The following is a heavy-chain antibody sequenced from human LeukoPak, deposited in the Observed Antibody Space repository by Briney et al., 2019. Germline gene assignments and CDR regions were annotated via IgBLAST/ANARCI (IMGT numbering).Heavy chain of an antibody. D-gene: IGHD3-22*01. J-gene: IGHJ3*02. V-gene: IGHV4-39*01. CDR1: GGSISSSRYS. CDR2: IYCSGST. Sequence: SETLSLTCTVSGGSISSSRYSWGWIRQPPGKGLECIGTIYCSGSTYYNPSLKSRVTISVDTSKNQFSLKLSSVTAADTAVYYCARHYFDSSGYYADAFDIWGQGTMVTVSS. CDR3: ARHYFDSSGYYADAFDI.